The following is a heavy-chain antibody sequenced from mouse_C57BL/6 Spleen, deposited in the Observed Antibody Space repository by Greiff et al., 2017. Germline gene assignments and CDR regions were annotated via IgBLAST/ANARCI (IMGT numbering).Heavy chain of an antibody. CDR1: GYTFTSYW. Sequence: VQLQQPGAELVKPGASVKLSCKASGYTFTSYWMQWVKQRPGQGLEWIGEIDPSDSYTNYNQKFKGKATLTVDTSSSTAYMQLSSLTSEDSAVYYCARGGDGYYPAWFAYWGQGTLVTVSA. J-gene: IGHJ3*01. CDR3: ARGGDGYYPAWFAY. D-gene: IGHD2-3*01. CDR2: IDPSDSYT. V-gene: IGHV1-50*01.